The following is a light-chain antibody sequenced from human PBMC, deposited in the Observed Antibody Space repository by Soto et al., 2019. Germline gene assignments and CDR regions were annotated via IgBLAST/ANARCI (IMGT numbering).Light chain of an antibody. Sequence: QSVLTQPPSASGTPGQRVTISCSGSSSNIGRDTVNWYQKLPGTAPKLLIYGNNQRPSGVPGRVSGSKSGTSASLAISGLQSEDEADYYCAAWDGSLNGGVFGGGTKLTVL. CDR1: SSNIGRDT. CDR2: GNN. CDR3: AAWDGSLNGGV. J-gene: IGLJ3*02. V-gene: IGLV1-44*01.